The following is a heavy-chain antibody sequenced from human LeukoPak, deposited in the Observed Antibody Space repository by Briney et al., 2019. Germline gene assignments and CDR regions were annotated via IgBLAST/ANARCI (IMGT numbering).Heavy chain of an antibody. J-gene: IGHJ4*02. Sequence: ASVKVSCKASGYTFTSYGISWVRQAPGQGLEWMGWISAYNGNTNYAQKLQGRVTMTTDTSTSTAHMELRSLRSDDTAVYYRARSNYYGSGSLARWGQRTLVTVSS. V-gene: IGHV1-18*04. CDR1: GYTFTSYG. CDR2: ISAYNGNT. D-gene: IGHD3-10*01. CDR3: ARSNYYGSGSLAR.